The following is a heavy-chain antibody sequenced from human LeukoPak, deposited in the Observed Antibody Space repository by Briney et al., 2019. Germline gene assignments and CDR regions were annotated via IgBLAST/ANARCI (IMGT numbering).Heavy chain of an antibody. CDR3: VRHDGRGGATMGAFDS. D-gene: IGHD4/OR15-4a*01. CDR1: AAPISSSSHH. CDR2: IYYGQTI. V-gene: IGHV4-39*01. Sequence: PSETLSLTCTISAAPISSSSHHWGWIRQSPGKGLEWIGSIYYGQTIYYNPSLNSRVTISVVTPKDQFTLQLNSVTAADTAVYYCVRHDGRGGATMGAFDSWGQGSLVTVSS. J-gene: IGHJ5*01.